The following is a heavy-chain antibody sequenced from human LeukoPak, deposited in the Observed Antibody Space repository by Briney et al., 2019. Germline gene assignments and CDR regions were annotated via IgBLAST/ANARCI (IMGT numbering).Heavy chain of an antibody. V-gene: IGHV4-4*07. D-gene: IGHD3-22*01. CDR2: IYASGGN. Sequence: SETLSLTCTVSGGSVNSYYWSWIRQPAGKGLEWIGHIYASGGNDYNPSLKSRVTMSLDMAKNQFSLRLTSVTAADTAVYYCARVIGDPDYYDSRDYYYMDVWGKGTTVTVSS. CDR3: ARVIGDPDYYDSRDYYYMDV. CDR1: GGSVNSYY. J-gene: IGHJ6*03.